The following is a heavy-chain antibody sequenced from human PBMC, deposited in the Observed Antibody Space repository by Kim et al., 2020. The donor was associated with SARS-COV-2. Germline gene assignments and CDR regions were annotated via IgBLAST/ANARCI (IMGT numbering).Heavy chain of an antibody. D-gene: IGHD3-10*01. V-gene: IGHV3-23*01. CDR2: ISGTGGST. J-gene: IGHJ4*02. CDR1: GFTFSSYA. Sequence: GGSLRLSCAASGFTFSSYAMSWVRQAPGKGLEWVSTISGTGGSTYYADSVKGRFTISRDNSKNTLYLLMNSLRAEDTAVYYCAKDRHYYGSGSFINDYWGQGTLVTVSS. CDR3: AKDRHYYGSGSFINDY.